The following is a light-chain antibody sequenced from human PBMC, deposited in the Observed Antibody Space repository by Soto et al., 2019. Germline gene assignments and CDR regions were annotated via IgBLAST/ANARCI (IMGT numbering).Light chain of an antibody. CDR1: QGINNW. Sequence: DIQMTQSPSSVSASVGDRVTITCRASQGINNWLAWYQQKSGKAPKLLIYSASRLQSGVPSRFSGSGSGTDFTLTISSLQPEDFATYYCQQANRFPRTFGQGTKVEIK. CDR2: SAS. J-gene: IGKJ1*01. CDR3: QQANRFPRT. V-gene: IGKV1-12*01.